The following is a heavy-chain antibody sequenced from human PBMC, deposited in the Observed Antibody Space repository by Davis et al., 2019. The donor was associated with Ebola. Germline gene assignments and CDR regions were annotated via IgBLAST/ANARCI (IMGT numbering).Heavy chain of an antibody. CDR3: ARDVVIVPAGAFDI. CDR2: IYSGGST. Sequence: PGGSLRLSCAASGFTVSSNYMSWVRQAPGKGLEWVSVIYSGGSTYADSVKGRFTISRDNSKNTLYLQMNSLRAEDTAVYFCARDVVIVPAGAFDIWPRDNGHRLF. D-gene: IGHD2-2*01. J-gene: IGHJ3*02. CDR1: GFTVSSNY. V-gene: IGHV3-53*01.